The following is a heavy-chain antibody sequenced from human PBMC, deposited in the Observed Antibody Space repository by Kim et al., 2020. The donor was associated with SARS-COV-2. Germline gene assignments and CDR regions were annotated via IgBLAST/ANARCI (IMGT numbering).Heavy chain of an antibody. Sequence: DYAAPVKGRFTISRDDSKNTLYLQMNSLKTEDTAVYYCTTEPDIVAGFDYWGQGTLVTVSS. J-gene: IGHJ4*02. CDR3: TTEPDIVAGFDY. V-gene: IGHV3-15*01. D-gene: IGHD2-15*01.